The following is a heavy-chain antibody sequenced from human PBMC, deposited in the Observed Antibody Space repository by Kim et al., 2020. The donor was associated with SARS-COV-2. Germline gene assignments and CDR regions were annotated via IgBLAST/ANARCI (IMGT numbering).Heavy chain of an antibody. CDR2: IYHSGST. Sequence: SETLSLTCAVSGGSISSSNWWSWVRQPPGKGLEWIGEIYHSGSTNYNPSLKSRVTISVDKSKNQFSLKLSSVTAADTAVYYCASRTIRTNYYGSGSYYIQQDYWGQGTLVTVSS. J-gene: IGHJ4*02. V-gene: IGHV4-4*02. CDR3: ASRTIRTNYYGSGSYYIQQDY. D-gene: IGHD3-10*01. CDR1: GGSISSSNW.